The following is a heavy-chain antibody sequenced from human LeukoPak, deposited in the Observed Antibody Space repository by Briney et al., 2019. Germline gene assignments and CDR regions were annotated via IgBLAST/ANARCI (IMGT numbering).Heavy chain of an antibody. D-gene: IGHD4-11*01. Sequence: SVKVSCKVSGGTFSSYAISWVRQAPGQGLEWMGRIIPIFGIANYAQKFQGRVTITADKSTSTAYMELSSLRSEDTAVYYCARDSDTVTREYYFDYWGQGTLVTVSS. CDR2: IIPIFGIA. CDR1: GGTFSSYA. J-gene: IGHJ4*02. CDR3: ARDSDTVTREYYFDY. V-gene: IGHV1-69*04.